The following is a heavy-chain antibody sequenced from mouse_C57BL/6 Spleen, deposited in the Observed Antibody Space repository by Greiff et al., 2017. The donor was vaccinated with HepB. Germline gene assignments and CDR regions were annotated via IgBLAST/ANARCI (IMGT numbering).Heavy chain of an antibody. CDR2: INPNNGGT. D-gene: IGHD1-1*02. Sequence: EVQLQQSGPELVKPGASVKISCKASGYTFTDYYMNWVKQSHGKSLEWIGDINPNNGGTSYNQKFKGKATLTVDKSSSTAYMEHRSLTSEDSAVYYCARDGGSLDYWGQGTTLTVSS. CDR1: GYTFTDYY. V-gene: IGHV1-26*01. J-gene: IGHJ2*01. CDR3: ARDGGSLDY.